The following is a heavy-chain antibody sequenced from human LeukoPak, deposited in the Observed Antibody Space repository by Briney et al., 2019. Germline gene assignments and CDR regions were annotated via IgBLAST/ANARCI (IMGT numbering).Heavy chain of an antibody. D-gene: IGHD3-10*01. V-gene: IGHV3-7*01. J-gene: IGHJ3*02. CDR2: INPDGSTT. CDR1: GFTFSNFW. CDR3: ARAMVRGVGAFDI. Sequence: GGSLRLSCAASGFTFSNFWMSWVRQAPGKGLEWVAIINPDGSTTGYVDSVKGRFTISRDNAKNSLCLQLNSLRAEDTAVYYCARAMVRGVGAFDIWGQGTMVTVSS.